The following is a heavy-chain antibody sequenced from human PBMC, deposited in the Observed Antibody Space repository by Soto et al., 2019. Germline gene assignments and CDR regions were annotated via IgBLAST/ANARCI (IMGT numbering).Heavy chain of an antibody. Sequence: GGSLRLSCAASGFTFSSYAMSWVRQAPGKGLEWVSAISCNSGSTYYADSVKGRFTISRDNAKNSLYLQMNSLRDEDTAVYYCAKIPIYHSAAGKWDWFDPWGQGTLVTVSS. CDR3: AKIPIYHSAAGKWDWFDP. V-gene: IGHV3-23*01. CDR2: ISCNSGST. J-gene: IGHJ5*02. CDR1: GFTFSSYA. D-gene: IGHD6-13*01.